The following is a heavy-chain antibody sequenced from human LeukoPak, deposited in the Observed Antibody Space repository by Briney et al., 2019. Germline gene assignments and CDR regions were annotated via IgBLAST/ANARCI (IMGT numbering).Heavy chain of an antibody. CDR3: ARDRERITMVRGVYDAFDI. Sequence: GASVKVSCKASGGTFSSYAISWVRQAPGQGLEWMGRIIPIFGTANYAQKFQGRVTIITDESTSTAYMELSSLRSEDTAVYYCARDRERITMVRGVYDAFDIWGQGTMVTVSS. V-gene: IGHV1-69*05. CDR2: IIPIFGTA. J-gene: IGHJ3*02. CDR1: GGTFSSYA. D-gene: IGHD3-10*01.